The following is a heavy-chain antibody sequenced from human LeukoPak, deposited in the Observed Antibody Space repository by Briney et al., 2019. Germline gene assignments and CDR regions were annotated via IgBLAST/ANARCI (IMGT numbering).Heavy chain of an antibody. Sequence: ASVKVSCKASGYTFTGCYMHWVRQAPGQGLEWMGWITPNSGGTNYAQKFQGRVTMTRDTSISTAYMELSRLRSDDTAVYYCARTRGIVGAHYAMDVWGKGTTVTISS. CDR1: GYTFTGCY. CDR3: ARTRGIVGAHYAMDV. CDR2: ITPNSGGT. J-gene: IGHJ6*03. D-gene: IGHD1-26*01. V-gene: IGHV1-2*02.